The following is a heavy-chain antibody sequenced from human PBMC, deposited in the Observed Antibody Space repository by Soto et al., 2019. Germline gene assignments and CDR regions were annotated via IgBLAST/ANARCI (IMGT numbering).Heavy chain of an antibody. J-gene: IGHJ6*02. D-gene: IGHD6-13*01. CDR3: AKGAAAGFYYYYGMDV. CDR1: GFTFSSYA. Sequence: GSLRLSCTASGFTFSSYAMSWVRQAPGKGLEWVSAISGGGGSTYYADSVKGRFTISRDNYKNTLYLQMNSLRAEDTAVYYCAKGAAAGFYYYYGMDVWGQGTTVTVS. CDR2: ISGGGGST. V-gene: IGHV3-23*01.